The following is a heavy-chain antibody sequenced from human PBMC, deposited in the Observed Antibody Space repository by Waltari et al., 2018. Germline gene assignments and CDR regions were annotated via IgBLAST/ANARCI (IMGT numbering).Heavy chain of an antibody. V-gene: IGHV4-34*01. CDR3: ARAVGQWLVGWFDP. CDR1: GGSFSGYY. D-gene: IGHD6-19*01. Sequence: QVQLQQWGAGLLKPSETLSLTCAVYGGSFSGYYWSWIRQPPGKGLAWIGEINHSGSTNYNPSLKSRVTISVDTSKNQFSLKLSSVTAADTAVYYCARAVGQWLVGWFDPWGQGTLVTVSS. J-gene: IGHJ5*02. CDR2: INHSGST.